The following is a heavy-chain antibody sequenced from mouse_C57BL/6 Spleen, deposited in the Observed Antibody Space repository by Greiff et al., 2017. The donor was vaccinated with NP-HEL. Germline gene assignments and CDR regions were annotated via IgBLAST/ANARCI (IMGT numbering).Heavy chain of an antibody. D-gene: IGHD1-1*01. CDR1: GYTFTSYW. J-gene: IGHJ2*01. CDR3: ARTGGSSYVLDY. V-gene: IGHV1-61*01. CDR2: IYPSDIET. Sequence: VQLQQPGAELVRPGSSVKLSCKASGYTFTSYWMDWVKQRPGQGLEWIGNIYPSDIETHYNQKFKDKATLTVDKSSSTAYMQRSSLTSEDSAVYYCARTGGSSYVLDYWGQGTTLTVSS.